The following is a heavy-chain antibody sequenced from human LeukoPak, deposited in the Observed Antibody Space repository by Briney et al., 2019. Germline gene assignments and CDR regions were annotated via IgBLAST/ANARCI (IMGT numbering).Heavy chain of an antibody. CDR3: ARGYSTSLLPYYYYMDV. CDR2: IYTSGST. CDR1: GGSISSGSYY. J-gene: IGHJ6*03. Sequence: PSETLSLTCTVSGGSISSGSYYWSWIRQPAGKGLEWIGRIYTSGSTNYNPSLKSRVTISVDTSKNQFSLKLSSVTAADTAVYYCARGYSTSLLPYYYYMDVWGKGTTVTVSS. V-gene: IGHV4-61*02. D-gene: IGHD2-2*01.